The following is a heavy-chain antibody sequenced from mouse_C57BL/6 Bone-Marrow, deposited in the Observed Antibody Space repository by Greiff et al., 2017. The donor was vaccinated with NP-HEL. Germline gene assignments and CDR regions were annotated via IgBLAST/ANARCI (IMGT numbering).Heavy chain of an antibody. Sequence: QVQLKQSGAELVMPGASVKLSCKASGYTFTSYWMHWVKQRPGQGLEWIGEIDPSDSYTNYNQKFKGKSTLTVDKSSSTAYMQLSSLTSEDSAVYYCARGDYEDFDYWGQGTTLTVSS. D-gene: IGHD2-4*01. CDR3: ARGDYEDFDY. V-gene: IGHV1-69*01. J-gene: IGHJ2*01. CDR1: GYTFTSYW. CDR2: IDPSDSYT.